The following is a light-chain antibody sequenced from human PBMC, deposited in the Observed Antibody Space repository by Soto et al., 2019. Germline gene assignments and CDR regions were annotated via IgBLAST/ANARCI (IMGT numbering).Light chain of an antibody. CDR2: GAS. Sequence: ETVLTQSPATLSLSPGERATLSCRASQSVSSNYLAWYQQRPGQAPRLLIFGASYRATGIPDRFSGSGSGTDFTLTISRLEPEDFGVYYCQHYSSSPPEFTFGPGTKVDSK. J-gene: IGKJ3*01. V-gene: IGKV3-20*01. CDR3: QHYSSSPPEFT. CDR1: QSVSSNY.